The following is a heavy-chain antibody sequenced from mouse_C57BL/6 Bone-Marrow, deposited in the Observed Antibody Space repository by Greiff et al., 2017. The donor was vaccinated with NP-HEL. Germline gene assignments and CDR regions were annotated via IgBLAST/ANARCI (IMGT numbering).Heavy chain of an antibody. CDR3: ARDDDGTKSYWYFDV. J-gene: IGHJ1*03. Sequence: QVQLQQPGAELVKPGASVKLSCKASGYTFTSYWMQWVKQRPGQGLEWIGEIDPSDSYTNYNQKFKGKATLTVDTSSSTAYMQLSSLTSEDSAVYYCARDDDGTKSYWYFDVWGTGTTVTVSS. V-gene: IGHV1-50*01. D-gene: IGHD2-14*01. CDR2: IDPSDSYT. CDR1: GYTFTSYW.